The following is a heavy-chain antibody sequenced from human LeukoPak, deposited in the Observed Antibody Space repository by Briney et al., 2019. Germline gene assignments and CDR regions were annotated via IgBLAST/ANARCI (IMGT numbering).Heavy chain of an antibody. V-gene: IGHV4-59*01. Sequence: SETLSLTCTVSGGSLSSYYWSWIRQPPGKGLEWIGYIYYSGSTKHNPSLKSRVSISVDTSKNQLSLRLSSVTAADTAVYYCAGPQLMRFDYWGQGTLATVSS. CDR2: IYYSGST. D-gene: IGHD1-1*01. J-gene: IGHJ4*02. CDR3: AGPQLMRFDY. CDR1: GGSLSSYY.